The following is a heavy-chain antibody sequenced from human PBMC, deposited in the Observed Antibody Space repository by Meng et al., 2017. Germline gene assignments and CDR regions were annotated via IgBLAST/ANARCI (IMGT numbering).Heavy chain of an antibody. D-gene: IGHD3-22*01. CDR2: IIPILGIA. CDR3: ARDQSGSSGYHFDY. J-gene: IGHJ4*02. CDR1: GGTFSSYT. V-gene: IGHV1-69*08. Sequence: VQWVQSGAEGKKPGSSVKVSCKASGGTFSSYTISWVRQAPGQGLEWMGRIIPILGIANYAQKFQGRVTITADKSTSTAYMELSSLRSEDTAVYYCARDQSGSSGYHFDYWGQGTLVTVSS.